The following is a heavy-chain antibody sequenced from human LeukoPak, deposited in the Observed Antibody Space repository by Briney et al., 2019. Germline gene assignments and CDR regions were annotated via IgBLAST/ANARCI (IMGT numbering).Heavy chain of an antibody. D-gene: IGHD6-13*01. CDR3: ARDLRSSSWYEPFDY. Sequence: FQGRVTMTRDMSTSTVYMELRSLRSDDTAVYYCARDLRSSSWYEPFDYWGQGTLVTVSS. J-gene: IGHJ4*02. V-gene: IGHV1-46*01.